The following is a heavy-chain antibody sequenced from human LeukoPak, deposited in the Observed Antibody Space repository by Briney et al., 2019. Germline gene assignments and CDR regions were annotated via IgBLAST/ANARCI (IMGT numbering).Heavy chain of an antibody. CDR2: ISFSVNTK. CDR1: GFTFSDYS. V-gene: IGHV3-48*04. D-gene: IGHD6-19*01. CDR3: ARGAYSSGWAYFDH. J-gene: IGHJ4*02. Sequence: GGSLRLSCAASGFTFSDYSMNWVRQAPGKGLEWVSYISFSVNTKYYGDSVKGRFTISRDNAKNSLYLHMDSLRAKDTAVYYCARGAYSSGWAYFDHWGQGTLVTVSS.